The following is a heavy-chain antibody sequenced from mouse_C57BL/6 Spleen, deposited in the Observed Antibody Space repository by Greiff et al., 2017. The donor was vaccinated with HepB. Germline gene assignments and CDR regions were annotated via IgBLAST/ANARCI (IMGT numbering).Heavy chain of an antibody. J-gene: IGHJ2*01. Sequence: EVMLVESGGGLVQPGGSLSLSCAASGFTFTDYYMSWVRQPPGKALEWLGFIRNKANGYTTEYSASVKGRFTISRDNSQSILYLQMNALRAEDSATYYCASYTGDYFDYWGQGTTLTVSS. D-gene: IGHD4-1*01. CDR3: ASYTGDYFDY. CDR2: IRNKANGYTT. CDR1: GFTFTDYY. V-gene: IGHV7-3*01.